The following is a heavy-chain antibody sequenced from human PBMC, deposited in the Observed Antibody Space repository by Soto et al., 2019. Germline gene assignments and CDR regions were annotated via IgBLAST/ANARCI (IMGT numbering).Heavy chain of an antibody. J-gene: IGHJ4*02. D-gene: IGHD6-13*01. CDR2: IYSGGRN. V-gene: IGHV4-4*07. Sequence: PSETLSLTCTVSGGSISSFYWSWIRQPAGKGLEWIGRIYSGGRNNYSPSLKGRVTMSVDTSKNQFSLRLSSVTAADTAMYYCARGSSRWDYWGQGTLVTVAS. CDR1: GGSISSFY. CDR3: ARGSSRWDY.